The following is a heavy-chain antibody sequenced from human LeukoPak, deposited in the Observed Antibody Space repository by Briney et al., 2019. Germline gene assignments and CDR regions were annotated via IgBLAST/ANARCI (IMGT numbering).Heavy chain of an antibody. Sequence: GGSLRLSCAASGFTFYDYAMHWVRHVPGKGLEWVSGISWNSGTIAYADSVKGRFTISRDNAKNSLYLQMNSLRAEDTALYYCAKDSSNYYYGMDVWGQGTTVTVSS. CDR1: GFTFYDYA. CDR3: AKDSSNYYYGMDV. J-gene: IGHJ6*02. V-gene: IGHV3-9*01. CDR2: ISWNSGTI.